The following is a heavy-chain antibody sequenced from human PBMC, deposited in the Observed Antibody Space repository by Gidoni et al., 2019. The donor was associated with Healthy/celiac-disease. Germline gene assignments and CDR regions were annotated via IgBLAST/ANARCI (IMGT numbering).Heavy chain of an antibody. V-gene: IGHV1-2*02. J-gene: IGHJ6*02. Sequence: QVQLVQSGAEVKNPAASVNVPCLASGHTFTGHYIHWVRQAPAQGLEWMGWINPNSGGTNDAQKFQGRVTMTRDTSISTAYMELRRLRSDDTAVYYCAIVSSSGYYSDYGMDVWGQGTTVTVSS. CDR2: INPNSGGT. D-gene: IGHD3-22*01. CDR1: GHTFTGHY. CDR3: AIVSSSGYYSDYGMDV.